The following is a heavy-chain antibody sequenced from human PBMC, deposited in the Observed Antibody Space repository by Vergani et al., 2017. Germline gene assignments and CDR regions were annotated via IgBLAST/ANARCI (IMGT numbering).Heavy chain of an antibody. CDR1: GGSISSYY. Sequence: QVQLQESGPGLVKPSETLSLTCTVSGGSISSYYWSWIRQPPGKGLEWIGYIYYSGSTNYNPSLKSRVTISVDTSKNQFSLKLSSVTAADTAVYYCARDPSWYYDSSCLAAFDIWGQGTMVTVSS. CDR2: IYYSGST. J-gene: IGHJ3*02. V-gene: IGHV4-59*01. D-gene: IGHD3-22*01. CDR3: ARDPSWYYDSSCLAAFDI.